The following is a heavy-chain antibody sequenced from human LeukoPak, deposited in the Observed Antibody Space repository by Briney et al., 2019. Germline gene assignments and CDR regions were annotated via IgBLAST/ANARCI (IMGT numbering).Heavy chain of an antibody. J-gene: IGHJ4*02. CDR2: IYYSGST. Sequence: PSETLSLTCTVSGGSISSYYWSWIRQPPGKGLEWIGYIYYSGSTNYNPSLKSRVTISVDTSKNQFSLKLSSVTAADTAVYYCARFDCSGGSCYYFDYWGQGTLVTVSS. CDR3: ARFDCSGGSCYYFDY. D-gene: IGHD2-15*01. V-gene: IGHV4-59*01. CDR1: GGSISSYY.